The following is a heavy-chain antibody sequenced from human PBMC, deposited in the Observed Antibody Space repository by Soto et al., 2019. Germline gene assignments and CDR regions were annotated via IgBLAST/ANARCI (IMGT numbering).Heavy chain of an antibody. CDR1: GGPFSGYY. CDR3: ARGAGSYYYYRMDV. CDR2: VYYSGNT. D-gene: IGHD2-15*01. J-gene: IGHJ6*02. Sequence: SETLSLTCTVSGGPFSGYYWSWIRQPPGKGLEWIGYVYYSGNTNYNPSLKSRVTISLDTSKNQISLKLSSVTAADTAVYYCARGAGSYYYYRMDVWGQGTTVTVSS. V-gene: IGHV4-59*01.